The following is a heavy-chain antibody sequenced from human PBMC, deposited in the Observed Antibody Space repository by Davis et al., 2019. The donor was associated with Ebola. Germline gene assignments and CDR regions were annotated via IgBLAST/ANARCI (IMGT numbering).Heavy chain of an antibody. J-gene: IGHJ6*03. CDR3: ASGDGRGRSYDMDV. CDR1: GFTFSSYW. D-gene: IGHD3/OR15-3a*01. CDR2: INNDGTST. Sequence: HTGGSLRLSCAASGFTFSSYWMHWVRQAPGKGLVWVSRINNDGTSTSYADSVKGRFTISRDNAKNSLFLEMNSLRVEDTAFYYCASGDGRGRSYDMDVWGQGTTVTVSS. V-gene: IGHV3-74*01.